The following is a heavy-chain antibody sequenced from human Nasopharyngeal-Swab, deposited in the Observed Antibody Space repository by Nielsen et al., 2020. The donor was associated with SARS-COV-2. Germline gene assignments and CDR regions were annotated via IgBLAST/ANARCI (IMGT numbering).Heavy chain of an antibody. Sequence: MPAEGLEWMGIIYPGDSDTRYSPSFQGQVTISADKSISTAYLQWSSLKASDTAMYYCARAVAGTYYYYGMDVWGQGTTVTVSS. CDR3: ARAVAGTYYYYGMDV. V-gene: IGHV5-51*01. D-gene: IGHD6-19*01. CDR2: IYPGDSDT. J-gene: IGHJ6*02.